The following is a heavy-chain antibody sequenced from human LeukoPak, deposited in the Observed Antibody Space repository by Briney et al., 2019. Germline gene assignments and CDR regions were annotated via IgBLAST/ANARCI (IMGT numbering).Heavy chain of an antibody. D-gene: IGHD6-19*01. V-gene: IGHV4-31*03. Sequence: KSSETLSLTCTVSGGSISSGGYYWSWIRQHPGKGLEGIGYIYYSGSTYYNPSLKSRVTISVDTSKNQFSLKLSSVTAADTAVYYCARATWLAYYFDYWGQGTLVTVSS. CDR3: ARATWLAYYFDY. J-gene: IGHJ4*02. CDR2: IYYSGST. CDR1: GGSISSGGYY.